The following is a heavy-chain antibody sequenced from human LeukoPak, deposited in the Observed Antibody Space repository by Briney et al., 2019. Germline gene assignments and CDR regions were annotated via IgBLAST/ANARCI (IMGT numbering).Heavy chain of an antibody. V-gene: IGHV1-2*02. CDR3: ARDDLNYYGSGSYAN. CDR2: INPNSGGT. J-gene: IGHJ4*02. Sequence: GASVKVSCKASGYTFTGYYMHWVRQAPGQGLEWMGWINPNSGGTDYAQKFQGRVTMTRDTSISTAYMELSRLRSDDTAVYYCARDDLNYYGSGSYANWGQGTLVTVSS. CDR1: GYTFTGYY. D-gene: IGHD3-10*01.